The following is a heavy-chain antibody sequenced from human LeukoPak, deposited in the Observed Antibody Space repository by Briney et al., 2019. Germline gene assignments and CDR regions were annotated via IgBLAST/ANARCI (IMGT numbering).Heavy chain of an antibody. Sequence: SVKVSCKASGGTFSSYAISWVRQAPGQGLEWMGRIIPILGIANYAQKFQGRVTITADKSTSTAYMELSSLRSEDTAVYYCARDGTGTMHALYWWGQGTLVTVSS. CDR3: ARDGTGTMHALYW. CDR1: GGTFSSYA. V-gene: IGHV1-69*04. J-gene: IGHJ4*02. CDR2: IIPILGIA. D-gene: IGHD1-1*01.